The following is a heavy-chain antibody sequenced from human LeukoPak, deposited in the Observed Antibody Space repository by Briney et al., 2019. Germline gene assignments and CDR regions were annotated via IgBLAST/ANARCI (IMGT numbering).Heavy chain of an antibody. CDR3: ARDCCFGFGELRGMDV. CDR2: INSNSGGT. CDR1: GYPLTGYY. Sequence: ASVQVSFKASGYPLTGYYMHWVRPAPGQGLEWMGWINSNSGGTNYGQRFQGRVTMTRDTSISTVYMELSRLTSDDTAVYYCARDCCFGFGELRGMDVWGQGTTVTVSS. J-gene: IGHJ6*02. V-gene: IGHV1-2*02. D-gene: IGHD3-10*01.